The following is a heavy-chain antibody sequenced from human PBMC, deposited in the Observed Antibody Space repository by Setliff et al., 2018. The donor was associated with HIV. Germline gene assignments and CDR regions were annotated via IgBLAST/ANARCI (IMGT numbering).Heavy chain of an antibody. Sequence: ASVKVSCKASGYTLSDYYIHWVRQAPGQGFEWMGRINPNTGGTKFAQKFQGSVTMTRDTSISTAYMELRRLRSDDTAVYYCASQFGAYDSSGYEHDAFNIWGQGTMVTVS. V-gene: IGHV1-2*06. CDR3: ASQFGAYDSSGYEHDAFNI. CDR1: GYTLSDYY. J-gene: IGHJ3*02. D-gene: IGHD3-22*01. CDR2: INPNTGGT.